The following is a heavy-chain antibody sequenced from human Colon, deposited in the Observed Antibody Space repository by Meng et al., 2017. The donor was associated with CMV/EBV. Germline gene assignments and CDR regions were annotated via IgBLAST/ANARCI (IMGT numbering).Heavy chain of an antibody. D-gene: IGHD6-13*01. CDR1: GGSISNYY. Sequence: TCSVSGGSISNYYWSWIRQPPGKGLEWMGGFNPEDGERVYAQKFQGRISMTEDTSTDTAYMELSSLTFEDTAVFYCASERLGAAAIPLDHWGQGTLVTVSS. CDR3: ASERLGAAAIPLDH. V-gene: IGHV1-24*01. CDR2: FNPEDGER. J-gene: IGHJ4*02.